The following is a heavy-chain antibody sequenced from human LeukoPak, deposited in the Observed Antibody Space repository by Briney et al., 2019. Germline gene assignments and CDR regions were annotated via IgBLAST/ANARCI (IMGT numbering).Heavy chain of an antibody. CDR1: GYTFTSYG. V-gene: IGHV1-18*01. CDR3: ARDNRYCSSTSCYSTPIPSDY. CDR2: ISAYNGNT. D-gene: IGHD2-2*01. J-gene: IGHJ4*02. Sequence: ASVKVSCKASGYTFTSYGISWVRQAPGQGLEWMGWISAYNGNTNYAQKPQGRVTMTTDTSTSTAYMELRSLRSDDTAVYYCARDNRYCSSTSCYSTPIPSDYWGQGTLVTVSS.